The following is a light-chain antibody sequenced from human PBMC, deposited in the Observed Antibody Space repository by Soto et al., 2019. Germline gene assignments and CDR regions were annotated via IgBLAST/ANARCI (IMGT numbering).Light chain of an antibody. CDR2: GAS. Sequence: EIVMTQSPATLSVSPGARATLSCRASQSVSSNLAWYQQKPGQAPRLLIYGASTRDTGIPARFSGSGSGTEFTLTISSLQSEDFAVYYCQQYNNWPRTFGQGTKVEIK. V-gene: IGKV3-15*01. CDR1: QSVSSN. CDR3: QQYNNWPRT. J-gene: IGKJ1*01.